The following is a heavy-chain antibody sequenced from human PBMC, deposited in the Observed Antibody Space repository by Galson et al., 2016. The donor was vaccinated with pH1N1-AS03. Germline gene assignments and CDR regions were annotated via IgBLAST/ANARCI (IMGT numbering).Heavy chain of an antibody. Sequence: SCKASGYTLTRYYMHWVRQAPGQGLEWMGIIDPSGGPTTYAPKFQGRITITTDTSTNTAYMELSGLSSEDTAVYYCARGLTYHFGSGSVFWGQGTLVTVSS. CDR2: IDPSGGPT. D-gene: IGHD3-10*01. J-gene: IGHJ4*02. CDR3: ARGLTYHFGSGSVF. V-gene: IGHV1-46*01. CDR1: GYTLTRYY.